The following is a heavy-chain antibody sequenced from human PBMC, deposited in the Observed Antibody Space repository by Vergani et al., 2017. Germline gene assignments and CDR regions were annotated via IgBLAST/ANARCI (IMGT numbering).Heavy chain of an antibody. Sequence: EVQVVESGGGLVQPGGSLRLSCTASGFTFGYYAMDWFRQAPGQGLEWVGGIRSKAYGHATIYAASVKGRFTISRDDSKSIAYLQMNNLQTEDTAMYYCVRDQVTMLRGSDALDIWGQGTMVTVSS. CDR3: VRDQVTMLRGSDALDI. J-gene: IGHJ3*02. V-gene: IGHV3-49*03. CDR1: GFTFGYYA. CDR2: IRSKAYGHAT. D-gene: IGHD3-10*01.